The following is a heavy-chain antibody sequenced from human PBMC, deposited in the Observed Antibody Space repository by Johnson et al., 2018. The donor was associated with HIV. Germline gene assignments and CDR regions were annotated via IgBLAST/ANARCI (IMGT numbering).Heavy chain of an antibody. V-gene: IGHV3-9*01. Sequence: VQLVESGGGFIQPGRSLRLSCAASGFTFDDYAMHWVRQAPGKGLEWVSGISWNSGSIGYADSVKGRFTISRDNAKNLLYLQMNSLRAEDTAVYYCARPGGDPLTDDAFDIWGQGTMVTVSS. J-gene: IGHJ3*02. CDR2: ISWNSGSI. CDR1: GFTFDDYA. CDR3: ARPGGDPLTDDAFDI. D-gene: IGHD2-21*02.